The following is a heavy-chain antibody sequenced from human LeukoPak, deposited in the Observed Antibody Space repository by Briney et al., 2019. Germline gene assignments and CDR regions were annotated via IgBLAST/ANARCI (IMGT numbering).Heavy chain of an antibody. CDR2: ISGSGGNT. CDR1: GFTFSSYA. J-gene: IGHJ4*02. Sequence: GGSLRLSCAASGFTFSSYAMSWVRQSPGKGLEWVSAISGSGGNTYSADSVKGRFTISRDNSKNTLYLQMNSLRVEDTAVYYCARDHWNYHAFDYWGQGTLVTVSS. CDR3: ARDHWNYHAFDY. V-gene: IGHV3-23*01. D-gene: IGHD1-7*01.